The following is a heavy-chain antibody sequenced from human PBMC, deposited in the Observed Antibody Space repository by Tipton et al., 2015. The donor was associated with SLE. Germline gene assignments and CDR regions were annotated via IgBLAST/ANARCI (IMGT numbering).Heavy chain of an antibody. CDR1: GFTFGDYY. J-gene: IGHJ4*02. CDR3: ARDNWGSYDY. V-gene: IGHV3-49*04. CDR2: IRGKAYGGTT. Sequence: SLRLSCTASGFTFGDYYTSWVRQAPGKGLEWVSFIRGKAYGGTTEYAASVKGRFTISRDDSKSIAYLQMNSLKTEDTGVYYCARDNWGSYDYWGQGALVTVSS. D-gene: IGHD7-27*01.